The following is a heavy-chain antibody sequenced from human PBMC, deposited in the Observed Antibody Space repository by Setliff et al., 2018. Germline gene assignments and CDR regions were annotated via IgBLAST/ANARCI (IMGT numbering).Heavy chain of an antibody. CDR1: GDSISRSTYY. CDR3: ARRDSTGYYGYSFDF. CDR2: VDRSGNT. Sequence: LSQTLSLTCTLSGDSISRSTYYWGWIRQSPGKGLEWIGTVDRSGNTFYNPPLKSRVTISVAASKNPFSLKLTSVSASDTAVYYSARRDSTGYYGYSFDFWGQGTLVTVPQ. J-gene: IGHJ4*02. D-gene: IGHD3-22*01. V-gene: IGHV4-39*01.